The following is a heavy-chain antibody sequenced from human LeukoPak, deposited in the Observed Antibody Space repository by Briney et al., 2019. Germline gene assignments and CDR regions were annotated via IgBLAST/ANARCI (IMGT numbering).Heavy chain of an antibody. CDR3: TRGPLTTVRYNWFDP. CDR2: INPSDGST. CDR1: GFFFTSYY. V-gene: IGHV1-46*03. J-gene: IGHJ5*02. D-gene: IGHD4-11*01. Sequence: ASVKVSCKASGFFFTSYYMHWVRQAPGQGPEWVGIINPSDGSTSYAQEFQGRVTMTRDTSTSTVYMGLSSLRSEDTAFYYCTRGPLTTVRYNWFDPWGQGTLVTVSS.